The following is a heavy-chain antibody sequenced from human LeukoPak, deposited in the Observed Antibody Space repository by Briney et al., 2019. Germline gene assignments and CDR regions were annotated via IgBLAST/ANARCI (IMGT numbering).Heavy chain of an antibody. CDR2: INHSGST. D-gene: IGHD3-10*01. Sequence: SETLSLTCAVYGGSFSGYYWSWIRQPPGKGLEWIGEINHSGSTNYNPSLKSRVTISVDTSKNQFSLKLSSVTAADTAVYYCARGRPVLLWFGRTGGFDPWGQGTLVAVSS. V-gene: IGHV4-34*01. CDR1: GGSFSGYY. CDR3: ARGRPVLLWFGRTGGFDP. J-gene: IGHJ5*02.